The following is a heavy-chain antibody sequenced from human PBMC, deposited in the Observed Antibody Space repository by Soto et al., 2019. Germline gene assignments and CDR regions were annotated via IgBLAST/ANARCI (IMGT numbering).Heavy chain of an antibody. CDR3: ARASGSSYWFDP. CDR2: ISAYNGNT. V-gene: IGHV1-18*01. CDR1: GYTFTSYG. D-gene: IGHD1-26*01. J-gene: IGHJ5*02. Sequence: ASVKVSCKASGYTFTSYGISWVRPAPGQGLEWMGWISAYNGNTNYAQKLHGRVTMTTDTSTSTAYMELRSLRSDYTAVYYCARASGSSYWFDPWGQGTLVTVSS.